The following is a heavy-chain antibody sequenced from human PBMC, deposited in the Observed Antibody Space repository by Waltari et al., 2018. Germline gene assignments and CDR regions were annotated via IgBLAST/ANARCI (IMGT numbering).Heavy chain of an antibody. CDR2: INHSGST. CDR1: DGSFRSYY. V-gene: IGHV4-34*01. D-gene: IGHD6-6*01. CDR3: ARSPNWRIAARPFDY. Sequence: QVQLQQWGAGLLKPSETLSLTCAVYDGSFRSYYWSWIRQPPGKGLEWIGEINHSGSTTSNPSLESRVTIPIDTSKNQFSLKLSSVTAADTAVYYCARSPNWRIAARPFDYWGQGTLVTVSS. J-gene: IGHJ4*02.